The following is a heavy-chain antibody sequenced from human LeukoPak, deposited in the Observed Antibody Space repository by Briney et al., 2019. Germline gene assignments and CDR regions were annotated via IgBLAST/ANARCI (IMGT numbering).Heavy chain of an antibody. D-gene: IGHD5-12*01. CDR1: GFTFSDYY. CDR3: ASDIVATSGDY. Sequence: GGSLRLSCAASGFTFSDYYMSWIRQAPGKALEWVAYITSSGSAIYYADSVKGRFTISRDNAKNSLYLQMNGLTADDTAIYYCASDIVATSGDYWRQGTLVTVSS. J-gene: IGHJ4*02. CDR2: ITSSGSAI. V-gene: IGHV3-11*01.